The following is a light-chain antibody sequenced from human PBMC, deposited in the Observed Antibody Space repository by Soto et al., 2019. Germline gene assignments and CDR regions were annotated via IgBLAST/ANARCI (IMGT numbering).Light chain of an antibody. CDR3: QQGFT. CDR2: DTS. CDR1: QDINNY. V-gene: IGKV1-33*01. J-gene: IGKJ3*01. Sequence: DIQMTQSPSSLSASVGDRVTITCQASQDINNYLNWYQHKPGKAPKRLIYDTSNLETGVPSRFSGSGFGTDFTFIISSLQPEDVATYYCQQGFTFGPGTKLEIK.